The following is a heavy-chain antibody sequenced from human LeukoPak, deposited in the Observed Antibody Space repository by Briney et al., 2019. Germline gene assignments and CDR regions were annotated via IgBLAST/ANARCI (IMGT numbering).Heavy chain of an antibody. Sequence: KSSETLSLTCAVYGRSFSGYYWSWIRQPPGKGLEWIGEINHSGSTNYNPSLKSRVTISVDTSKNQFSLKLSSVTAADTAVYYCARYSRIAVAGTGAFDYWGQGTLVTVSS. J-gene: IGHJ4*02. V-gene: IGHV4-34*01. CDR1: GRSFSGYY. CDR3: ARYSRIAVAGTGAFDY. CDR2: INHSGST. D-gene: IGHD6-19*01.